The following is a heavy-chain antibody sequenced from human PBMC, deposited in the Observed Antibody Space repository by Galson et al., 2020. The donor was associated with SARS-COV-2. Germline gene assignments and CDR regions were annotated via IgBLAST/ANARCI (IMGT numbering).Heavy chain of an antibody. D-gene: IGHD3-9*01. J-gene: IGHJ4*02. V-gene: IGHV3-30*03. CDR2: ISYDGSNK. CDR3: ARCPDILTGEIDY. Sequence: GGSLRLSCAASGFTFSSYGMHWVRQAPGKGLEWVAVISYDGSNKYYADSVKGRFTISRDNSKNTLYLQMNSLRAEDTAVYYCARCPDILTGEIDYWGQGTLVTVSS. CDR1: GFTFSSYG.